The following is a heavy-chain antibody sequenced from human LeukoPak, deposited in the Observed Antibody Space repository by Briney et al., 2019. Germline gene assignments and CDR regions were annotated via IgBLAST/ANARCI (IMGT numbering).Heavy chain of an antibody. CDR1: GFTLNNAW. V-gene: IGHV3-23*01. CDR3: AKSVAIYFYYGLDV. CDR2: ISGSGGST. Sequence: PGGSLRLSCAASGFTLNNAWMSWVRQTPGKGLEWVSAISGSGGSTYYADSVKGRFTISRDNSKNTLFLQMNSLRAEDTAPYYCAKSVAIYFYYGLDVWGQGTTVAVSS. J-gene: IGHJ6*02. D-gene: IGHD3-3*01.